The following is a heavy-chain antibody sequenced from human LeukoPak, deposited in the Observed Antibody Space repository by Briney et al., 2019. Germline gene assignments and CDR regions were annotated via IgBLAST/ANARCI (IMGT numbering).Heavy chain of an antibody. Sequence: GGSLRLSCAASGFTFSSYAMSWVRQAPGKGLEWVSAISGSGGSTYYADSVKGRFTISRDNSENTLYLQMNSLRAEDTAVYYCAKDVSPYYYDSSGYSQAFDYWGQGTLVTVSS. CDR1: GFTFSSYA. J-gene: IGHJ4*02. V-gene: IGHV3-23*01. D-gene: IGHD3-22*01. CDR3: AKDVSPYYYDSSGYSQAFDY. CDR2: ISGSGGST.